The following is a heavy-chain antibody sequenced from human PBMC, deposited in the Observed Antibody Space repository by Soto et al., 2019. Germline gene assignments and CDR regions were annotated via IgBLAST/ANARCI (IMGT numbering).Heavy chain of an antibody. V-gene: IGHV4-34*01. CDR1: GGSFSGYY. D-gene: IGHD6-6*01. J-gene: IGHJ4*02. CDR3: ASRLIIPRAARSVRYYFDY. Sequence: SETLSLTCAVYGGSFSGYYWSWIRQPPGKGLEWIGEINHSGSTNYNPSLKSRVTISVDTSKNQFSLKLSSVTAADTAVYYCASRLIIPRAARSVRYYFDYWGQGTLVTVSS. CDR2: INHSGST.